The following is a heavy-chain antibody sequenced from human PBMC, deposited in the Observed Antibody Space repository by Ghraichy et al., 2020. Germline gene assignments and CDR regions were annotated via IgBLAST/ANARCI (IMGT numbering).Heavy chain of an antibody. Sequence: PTLVKPTQTLTLTCTLSGFSITTSGVGVGWIRQPPGKALEWLAFAYWDDDNRYSPSLKSRLTVAKDTSKNQVVLTVTNVDPFDTATYFCASRRYGSSSDWNAGYFDSWGQGILFTFSS. CDR2: AYWDDDN. V-gene: IGHV2-5*02. CDR3: ASRRYGSSSDWNAGYFDS. D-gene: IGHD1-1*01. J-gene: IGHJ4*02. CDR1: GFSITTSGVG.